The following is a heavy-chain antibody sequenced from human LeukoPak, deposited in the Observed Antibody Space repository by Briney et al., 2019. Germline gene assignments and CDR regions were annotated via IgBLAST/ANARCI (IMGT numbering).Heavy chain of an antibody. CDR3: ARGTYYCDSSGYSMYYFDY. J-gene: IGHJ4*02. Sequence: SETLSLTCTVSGGSISSYYWSWIRQPPGKGLEWIGYIYYSGSTNYNPSLKSRVTISVDTSKNQFSLKLSSVTAADTAVYYCARGTYYCDSSGYSMYYFDYWGQGTLVTVSS. CDR2: IYYSGST. D-gene: IGHD3-22*01. CDR1: GGSISSYY. V-gene: IGHV4-59*01.